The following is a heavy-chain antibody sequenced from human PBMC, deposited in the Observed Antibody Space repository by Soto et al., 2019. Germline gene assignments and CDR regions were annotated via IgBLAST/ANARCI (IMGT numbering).Heavy chain of an antibody. J-gene: IGHJ5*02. V-gene: IGHV4-59*01. CDR3: AAGHVWSGFSYNEIKWFDP. CDR2: VYYSGST. CDR1: SGSISSYY. Sequence: QVQLRESGPGLVKPSETLSLTCSVSSGSISSYYWSWIRQPPGKGLEWIGYVYYSGSTNYNPSLKSRVTISIDTAKNQFSLRLSSVTAADTAVYYCAAGHVWSGFSYNEIKWFDPWGQGTLVTVAS. D-gene: IGHD3-3*02.